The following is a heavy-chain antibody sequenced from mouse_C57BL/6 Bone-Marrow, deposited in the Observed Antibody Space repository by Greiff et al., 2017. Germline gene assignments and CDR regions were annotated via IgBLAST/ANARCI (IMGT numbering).Heavy chain of an antibody. V-gene: IGHV1-15*01. J-gene: IGHJ4*01. CDR3: TRGGEAGVI. CDR2: IDPETGGT. D-gene: IGHD2-13*01. Sequence: LVESGAELVRPGASVTLSCKASGYTFTDYEMHWVKQTPVHGLEWIGAIDPETGGTAYNQKFKGKAILTADKSSSTAYLELRSLTSEDAAVYYCTRGGEAGVIWGQGTSVTVSS. CDR1: GYTFTDYE.